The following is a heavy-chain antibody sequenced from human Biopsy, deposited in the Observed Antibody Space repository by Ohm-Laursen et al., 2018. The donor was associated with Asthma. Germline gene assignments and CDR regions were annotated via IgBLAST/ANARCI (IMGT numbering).Heavy chain of an antibody. CDR1: GFTFSRYA. J-gene: IGHJ4*02. Sequence: SLRLSCAASGFTFSRYAMHWVRQAPGKGLEWVAVISYDGSNKYYADSVKGRFTISRDNSKNTLYLQMTSLRAEDTAVYYCLSQSSGPDFWSGYYYFDYWGQGTLVTVSS. CDR3: LSQSSGPDFWSGYYYFDY. V-gene: IGHV3-30*03. D-gene: IGHD3-3*01. CDR2: ISYDGSNK.